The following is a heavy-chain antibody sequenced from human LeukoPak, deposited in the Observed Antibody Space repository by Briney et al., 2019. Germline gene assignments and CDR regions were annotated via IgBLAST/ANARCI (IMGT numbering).Heavy chain of an antibody. CDR2: INPNSGGT. J-gene: IGHJ4*02. CDR1: GYTFTSYG. V-gene: IGHV1-2*02. Sequence: ASVKVSCKASGYTFTSYGISWVRQAPGQGLEWMGWINPNSGGTNYAQKFQGRVTMTRDTSISTAYMELSRLRSDDTAVYYCARDRRVGATFNYWGQGTLVTVSS. CDR3: ARDRRVGATFNY. D-gene: IGHD1-26*01.